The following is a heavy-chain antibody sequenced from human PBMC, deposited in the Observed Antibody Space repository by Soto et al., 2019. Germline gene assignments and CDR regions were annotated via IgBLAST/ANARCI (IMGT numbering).Heavy chain of an antibody. CDR2: ISWNSGSI. D-gene: IGHD3-22*01. V-gene: IGHV3-9*01. CDR1: GFTFDDYA. J-gene: IGHJ4*02. CDR3: AKGEARRAGYYYDSSGYYSY. Sequence: PGGSLRLSCAASGFTFDDYAMHWVRQAPGKGLEWVSGISWNSGSIGYADSVKGRFTISRDNAKNSLYLQMNSLRAEDTALYYCAKGEARRAGYYYDSSGYYSYWGQGTLVTVSS.